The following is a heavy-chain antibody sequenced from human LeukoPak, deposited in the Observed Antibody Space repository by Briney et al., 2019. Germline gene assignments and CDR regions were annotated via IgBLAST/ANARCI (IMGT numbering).Heavy chain of an antibody. Sequence: PGGSLTLPCAASGFTFDDYAMHWVRQAPGKGLEWVSGISWNSGSIAYADSVKGRFTISRDNAKNSLYLQMNSLRAEDTALYYCAKDKYSSSLYALFDSGGQGTLVTVSS. CDR1: GFTFDDYA. D-gene: IGHD6-6*01. CDR3: AKDKYSSSLYALFDS. CDR2: ISWNSGSI. V-gene: IGHV3-9*01. J-gene: IGHJ4*02.